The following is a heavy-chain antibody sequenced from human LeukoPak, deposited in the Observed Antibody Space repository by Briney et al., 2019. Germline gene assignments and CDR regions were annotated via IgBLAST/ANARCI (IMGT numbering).Heavy chain of an antibody. CDR2: INHSGST. CDR1: GGSFGGYY. CDR3: ARIRAYYGSGSYKAFDI. Sequence: SETLSLTCAVYGGSFGGYYWSWIRQPPGKGLEWIGEINHSGSTNYNPSLKSRVTISVDTSKNQFSLKLSSVTAADTAVYYCARIRAYYGSGSYKAFDIWGQGTMVTVSS. D-gene: IGHD3-10*01. V-gene: IGHV4-34*01. J-gene: IGHJ3*02.